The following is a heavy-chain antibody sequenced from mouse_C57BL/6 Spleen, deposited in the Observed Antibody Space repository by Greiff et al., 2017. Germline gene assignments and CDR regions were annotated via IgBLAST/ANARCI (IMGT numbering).Heavy chain of an antibody. CDR1: GYTFTSYW. J-gene: IGHJ1*03. V-gene: IGHV1-7*01. CDR2: INPSSGYT. D-gene: IGHD1-1*01. Sequence: VQRVESGAELAKPGASVKLSCKASGYTFTSYWMHWVKQRPGQGLEWIGYINPSSGYTKYNQKFKVKATLTADKSSSTAYMQLSSLTYEDSAVYYCALYGSSYGYFDVWGTGTTVTVSS. CDR3: ALYGSSYGYFDV.